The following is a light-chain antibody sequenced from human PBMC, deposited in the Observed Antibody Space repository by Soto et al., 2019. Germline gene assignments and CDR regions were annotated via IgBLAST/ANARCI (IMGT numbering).Light chain of an antibody. CDR2: GAS. CDR1: QSVSSN. J-gene: IGKJ4*01. V-gene: IGKV3-15*01. CDR3: QQYNNWPLT. Sequence: EIVMTQSPATLSVSPGERATLSCRASQSVSSNLAWYQQKPGQAPRLLIYGASTRATGFPARFSGSGSGTEFTLTISSLQSEDFAVYYCQQYNNWPLTVGGGTKV.